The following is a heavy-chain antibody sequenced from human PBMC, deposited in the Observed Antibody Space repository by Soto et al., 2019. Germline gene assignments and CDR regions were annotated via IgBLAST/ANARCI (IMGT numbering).Heavy chain of an antibody. CDR1: GFTFISYA. J-gene: IGHJ3*02. CDR2: TSWSCGST. V-gene: IGHV3-23*01. D-gene: IGHD3-10*01. CDR3: ARKKGLRWSEGPILAGSGAFDI. Sequence: WGSLRLSCAASGFTFISYAMSWVRQAPANGLEWVSATSWSCGSTYYADSVKGRFTISRDNSKNTLYLQMNRLRAEDTAVYYCARKKGLRWSEGPILAGSGAFDIWGQGTMVTVSS.